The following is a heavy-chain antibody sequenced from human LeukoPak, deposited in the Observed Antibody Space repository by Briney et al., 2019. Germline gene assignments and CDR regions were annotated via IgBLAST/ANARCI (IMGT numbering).Heavy chain of an antibody. CDR3: ARETGTGGDWFDP. V-gene: IGHV4-34*01. J-gene: IGHJ5*02. Sequence: SETLSLTCAVYGGSFSGYYWSWIRQPPGKGLGWIGEINHSGSTNYNPSLKSRVTISVDTSKNQFSLKLSSVTAADTAVYYCARETGTGGDWFDPWGQGTLVTVSS. CDR2: INHSGST. D-gene: IGHD3-9*01. CDR1: GGSFSGYY.